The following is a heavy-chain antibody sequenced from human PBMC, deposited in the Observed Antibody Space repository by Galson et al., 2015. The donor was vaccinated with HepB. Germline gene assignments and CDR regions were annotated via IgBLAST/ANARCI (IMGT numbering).Heavy chain of an antibody. Sequence: SLRLSCAASGFTFSSYSMNWVRQAPGKGLEWVSSIGGSSRPTYHADAVKGRFTISRDNAKNSLYLQMDRLRDEDTAVYYCAREATGEVFDYWGQGTLVTVSS. J-gene: IGHJ4*02. CDR3: AREATGEVFDY. CDR2: IGGSSRPT. D-gene: IGHD7-27*01. CDR1: GFTFSSYS. V-gene: IGHV3-21*01.